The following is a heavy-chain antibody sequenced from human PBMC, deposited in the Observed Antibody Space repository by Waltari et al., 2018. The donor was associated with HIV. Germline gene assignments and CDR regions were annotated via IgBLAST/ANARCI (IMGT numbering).Heavy chain of an antibody. J-gene: IGHJ4*02. V-gene: IGHV3-74*01. CDR3: ARTFTVATISPLLH. Sequence: EVQLVESGGGLVQPGGSLRLSCAASGFTFSSYWMHWVRQVPGKGLVWVLRNNRDGSRTSDADSVKGRFTIARDNAQGTVYLQMNSLRDEDTAVYYCARTFTVATISPLLHWGQGTLVTVSS. D-gene: IGHD5-12*01. CDR1: GFTFSSYW. CDR2: NNRDGSRT.